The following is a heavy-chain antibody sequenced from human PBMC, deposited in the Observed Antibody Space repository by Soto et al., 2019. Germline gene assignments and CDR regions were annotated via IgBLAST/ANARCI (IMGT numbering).Heavy chain of an antibody. J-gene: IGHJ4*02. CDR1: GFTFSSYA. V-gene: IGHV3-23*01. CDR2: ISGSGGST. CDR3: AKGRPDIVLMVRDYGSGSYYFDY. Sequence: PGGSLRLSCAASGFTFSSYAMSWVRQAPGKGLEWVSAISGSGGSTYYADSVKGRFTISRDNSKNTLYLQMNSLRAEDTAVYYCAKGRPDIVLMVRDYGSGSYYFDYWGQGTLVTVSS. D-gene: IGHD3-10*01.